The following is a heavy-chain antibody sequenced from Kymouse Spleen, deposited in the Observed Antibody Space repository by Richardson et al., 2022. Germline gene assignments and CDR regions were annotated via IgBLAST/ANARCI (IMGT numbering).Heavy chain of an antibody. CDR1: GFTFDDYA. Sequence: EVQLVESGGGLVQPGRSLRLSCAASGFTFDDYAMHWVRQAPGKGLEWVSGISWNSGSIGYADSVKGRFTISRDNAKNSLYLQMNSLRAEDTALYYCAKDKGGSGSSSFDYWGQGTLVTVSS. V-gene: IGHV3-9*01. CDR3: AKDKGGSGSSSFDY. CDR2: ISWNSGSI. D-gene: IGHD1-26*01. J-gene: IGHJ4*02.